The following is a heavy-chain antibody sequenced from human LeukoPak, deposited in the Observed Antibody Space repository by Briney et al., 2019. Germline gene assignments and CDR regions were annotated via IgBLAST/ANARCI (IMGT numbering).Heavy chain of an antibody. J-gene: IGHJ6*03. V-gene: IGHV3-15*01. CDR2: IKSKTDGGTT. D-gene: IGHD4-11*01. Sequence: GGSLRLSCAASGFTFSNAWMSWVCQAPGKGQEWVGRIKSKTDGGTTDYAAPVKGRFTISRDDSKNTLYLQMNSLKTEDTAVYYCTTDPLYMTTVTGAPIPNYYMDVWGKGTTVTVSS. CDR1: GFTFSNAW. CDR3: TTDPLYMTTVTGAPIPNYYMDV.